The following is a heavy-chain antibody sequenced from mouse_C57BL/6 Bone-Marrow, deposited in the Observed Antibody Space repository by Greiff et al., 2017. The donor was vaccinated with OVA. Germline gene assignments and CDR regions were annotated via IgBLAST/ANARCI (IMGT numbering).Heavy chain of an antibody. CDR1: GYTFTDYE. J-gene: IGHJ3*01. V-gene: IGHV1-15*01. Sequence: QVHVKQSGAELVRPGASVTLSCKASGYTFTDYEMHWVKQTPVHGLEWIGAIDPETGGTAYNQKFKGKAILTADKSSSTAYMELRSLTSEDSAVYYCTGYYYGSRAWFAYWGQGTLVTVSA. CDR3: TGYYYGSRAWFAY. CDR2: IDPETGGT. D-gene: IGHD1-1*01.